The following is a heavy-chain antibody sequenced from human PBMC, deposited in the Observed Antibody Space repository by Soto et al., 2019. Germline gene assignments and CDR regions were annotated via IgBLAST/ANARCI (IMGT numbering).Heavy chain of an antibody. CDR1: GGSISGYY. CDR3: ARGHNIVPD. V-gene: IGHV4-4*07. J-gene: IGHJ4*02. CDR2: IYSNGNT. Sequence: KSSETLSLTCTVSGGSISGYYCTWIRQPPGKGLEWIGNIYSNGNTNYNPSLKSRVTMSVDTSKNQFSLKVTSVTAADTAVYYSARGHNIVPDWGQGTLVTVSS. D-gene: IGHD2-15*01.